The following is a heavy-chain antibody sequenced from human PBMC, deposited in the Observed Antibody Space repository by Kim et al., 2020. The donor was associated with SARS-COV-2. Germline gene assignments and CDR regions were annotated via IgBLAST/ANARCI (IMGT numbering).Heavy chain of an antibody. CDR3: AKGTSGYQQGRYFDY. CDR2: IGASGRST. D-gene: IGHD5-12*01. V-gene: IGHV3-23*01. J-gene: IGHJ4*02. CDR1: GFTFGNYA. Sequence: GGSLRLSCAASGFTFGNYAMAWVRQAPEKGLEWVSAIGASGRSTYYADSVKGRFTISRDDSMNTHYLEMNSLGDEDTATYYCAKGTSGYQQGRYFDYWGQGTVVIVSS.